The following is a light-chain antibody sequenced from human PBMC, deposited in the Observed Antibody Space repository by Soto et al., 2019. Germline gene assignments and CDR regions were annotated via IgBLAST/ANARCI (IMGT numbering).Light chain of an antibody. CDR2: DAS. CDR1: RSISSW. Sequence: DIQMTQSPSTLPASVGDRVTISCRSSRSISSWLAWYQQKPGKAPRLLIYDASSLESGVPYRFSGSGSGTEFTLTISSLDPDDFATYYCQQYNSYSEAFGQGTKVDI. V-gene: IGKV1-5*01. J-gene: IGKJ1*01. CDR3: QQYNSYSEA.